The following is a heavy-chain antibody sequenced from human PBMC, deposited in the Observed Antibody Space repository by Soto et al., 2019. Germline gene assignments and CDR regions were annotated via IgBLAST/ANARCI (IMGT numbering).Heavy chain of an antibody. CDR2: IWYDGSNK. CDR1: GFTFSSYG. D-gene: IGHD5-18*01. CDR3: AREGTAMAYYYYYGMDV. Sequence: PGGSLRLSCAASGFTFSSYGMHWVRQAPGKGLEWVAVIWYDGSNKYYADSVKGRFTNSRENSKNTLYLRMNSLRAEDTAVYYWAREGTAMAYYYYYGMDVWGQGTTVTVSS. J-gene: IGHJ6*02. V-gene: IGHV3-33*01.